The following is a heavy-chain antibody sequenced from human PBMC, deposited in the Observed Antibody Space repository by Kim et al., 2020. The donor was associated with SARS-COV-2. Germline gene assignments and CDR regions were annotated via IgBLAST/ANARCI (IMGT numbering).Heavy chain of an antibody. J-gene: IGHJ4*02. CDR2: IYYSGST. CDR1: EFSFTKAW. CDR3: ARQGSSSWTVDY. D-gene: IGHD6-13*01. Sequence: GSLRLSCAASEFSFTKAWMSWIRQPPGKGLEWIGYIYYSGSTNYNPSLKSRVTISVDTSKNQFSLKLSSVTAADTAVYYCARQGSSSWTVDYWGQGTLVTVSS. V-gene: IGHV4-59*08.